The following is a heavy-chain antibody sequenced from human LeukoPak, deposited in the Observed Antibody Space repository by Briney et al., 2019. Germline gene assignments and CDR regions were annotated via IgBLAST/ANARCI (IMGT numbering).Heavy chain of an antibody. CDR3: ARASSTSCYGSSSCYDY. CDR2: IIPIFGTA. Sequence: SVKVSCKASGGTFSSYAISWVRQAPGQGLEWMGGIIPIFGTANYAQKFQGRVTITTDEFTSTAYMELSSLRSEDTAVYYCARASSTSCYGSSSCYDYWGQGTLVTVSS. D-gene: IGHD2-2*01. CDR1: GGTFSSYA. J-gene: IGHJ4*02. V-gene: IGHV1-69*05.